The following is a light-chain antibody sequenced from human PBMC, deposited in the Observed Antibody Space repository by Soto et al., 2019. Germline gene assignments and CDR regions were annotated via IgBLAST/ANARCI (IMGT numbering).Light chain of an antibody. V-gene: IGKV3-15*01. CDR1: QSVSSN. CDR3: QQYNNWPPIT. J-gene: IGKJ5*01. Sequence: DKVMTQSPATRSVSPVGLATLPCTASQSVSSNLAWYQQKPGQAPRLLIYGASTRATGIPARFSGSGSGTEFTLTISSLQSEDFAVYYCQQYNNWPPITFGQGTRLEI. CDR2: GAS.